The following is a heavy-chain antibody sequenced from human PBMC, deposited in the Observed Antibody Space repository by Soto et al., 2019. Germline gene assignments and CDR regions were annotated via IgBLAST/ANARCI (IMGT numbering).Heavy chain of an antibody. Sequence: ASVKVSCKTSGYSFTGYYVHWIRQAPGQGLEWMGWINPNGGGTNFAQKFQGRVTMTRDMSITTAYMELSRLKLDDTAVYYCARDPSRIAGAYWGPGTLVTVSS. J-gene: IGHJ4*02. CDR3: ARDPSRIAGAY. CDR1: GYSFTGYY. D-gene: IGHD6-19*01. V-gene: IGHV1-2*02. CDR2: INPNGGGT.